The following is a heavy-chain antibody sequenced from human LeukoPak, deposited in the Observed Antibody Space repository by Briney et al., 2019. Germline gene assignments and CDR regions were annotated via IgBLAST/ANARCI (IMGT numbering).Heavy chain of an antibody. Sequence: GASVKVSCKASGGTFSSYAISWVPQAPGQGLEWMGGIIPIFGTANYAQKFQGRVTITADESTSTAYMELSSLRSEDTAVYYCASGYSSGYFDYWGQGTLVTVSS. V-gene: IGHV1-69*13. D-gene: IGHD6-25*01. J-gene: IGHJ4*02. CDR3: ASGYSSGYFDY. CDR1: GGTFSSYA. CDR2: IIPIFGTA.